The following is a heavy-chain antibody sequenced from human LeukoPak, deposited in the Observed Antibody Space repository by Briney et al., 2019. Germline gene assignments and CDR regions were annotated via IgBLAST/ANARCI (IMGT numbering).Heavy chain of an antibody. CDR3: ARHSGGRDSSGEYWYFDL. Sequence: SETLSLTCNVSGVSISSSIYYWAWIRQPPGKGLEWIGYIYYSGSTNYNPSLKSRVTISVDTSKNQFSLKLSSVTAADTAVYYCARHSGGRDSSGEYWYFDLWGRGTLVTVSS. CDR2: IYYSGST. CDR1: GVSISSSIYY. V-gene: IGHV4-61*05. J-gene: IGHJ2*01. D-gene: IGHD3-22*01.